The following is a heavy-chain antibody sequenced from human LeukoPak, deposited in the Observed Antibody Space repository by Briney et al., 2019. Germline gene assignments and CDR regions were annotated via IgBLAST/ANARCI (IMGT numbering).Heavy chain of an antibody. CDR2: IPYDGSNK. J-gene: IGHJ4*02. Sequence: GGSLRLSCAASGFTFSRYALHWVRQAPGKGLEWVAVIPYDGSNKYYADSVKGRFTISRDNSKNTLYLQMNSLRAEDTAVYYCARALYCSSTSCYGFDYWGQGTLVTVSS. D-gene: IGHD2-2*01. V-gene: IGHV3-30*04. CDR1: GFTFSRYA. CDR3: ARALYCSSTSCYGFDY.